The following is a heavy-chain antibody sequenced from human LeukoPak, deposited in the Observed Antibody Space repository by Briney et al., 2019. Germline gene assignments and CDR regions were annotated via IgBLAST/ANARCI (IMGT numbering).Heavy chain of an antibody. J-gene: IGHJ4*02. D-gene: IGHD4-17*01. CDR1: GFTFSSYG. V-gene: IGHV3-30*02. CDR3: AKDVTYYGDYFDY. Sequence: SGGSLRLSCAASGFTFSSYGMHWVRQAPGKGLEWVAFIRYDGSNKYYADSVKGRFTISRDNSKNTLYLQMNSLRAEDTAVYYCAKDVTYYGDYFDYWGQGTLVTVSS. CDR2: IRYDGSNK.